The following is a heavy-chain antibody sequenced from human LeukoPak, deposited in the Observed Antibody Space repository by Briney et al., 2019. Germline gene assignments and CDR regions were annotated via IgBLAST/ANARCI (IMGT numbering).Heavy chain of an antibody. D-gene: IGHD6-13*01. Sequence: SETLSLSCTVSGGSISSYYWSWIRQPPGKGLEWIGYIYYSGSTNYNPSLKSRVTISVHTSKNQFSLKLSSVTAADTAVYYCARDGIAAAGKSIDAFDIWGQGTMVTVSS. CDR3: ARDGIAAAGKSIDAFDI. CDR2: IYYSGST. CDR1: GGSISSYY. V-gene: IGHV4-59*01. J-gene: IGHJ3*02.